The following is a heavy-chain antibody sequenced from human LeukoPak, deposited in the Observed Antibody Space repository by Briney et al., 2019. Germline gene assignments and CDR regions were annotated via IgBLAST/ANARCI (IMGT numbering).Heavy chain of an antibody. V-gene: IGHV3-74*01. D-gene: IGHD1-1*01. J-gene: IGHJ4*02. CDR1: GFSFSSYW. Sequence: PGGSLRLSCAASGFSFSSYWMHWVRQAPGKGLVWVSRINIDGSTTTYADSVKGRFTISRDNATNTLSLQMNSLRAEDTAVYYCISDHTGHDDYWGQGTLVTVSS. CDR2: INIDGSTT. CDR3: ISDHTGHDDY.